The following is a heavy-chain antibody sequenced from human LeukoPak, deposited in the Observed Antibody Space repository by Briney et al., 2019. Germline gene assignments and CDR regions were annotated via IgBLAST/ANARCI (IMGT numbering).Heavy chain of an antibody. J-gene: IGHJ4*02. CDR3: AKEREYYDSSGYSGFDY. CDR2: ISSSTNYI. CDR1: GFTFSTYS. V-gene: IGHV3-21*04. D-gene: IGHD3-22*01. Sequence: GGSLRLSCAASGFTFSTYSMNWVRQAPGKGLEWVSSISSSTNYIYYADSVKGRFTLSRDNAKNSLYLQMNSLRAEDTAVYYCAKEREYYDSSGYSGFDYWGQGTLVTVSS.